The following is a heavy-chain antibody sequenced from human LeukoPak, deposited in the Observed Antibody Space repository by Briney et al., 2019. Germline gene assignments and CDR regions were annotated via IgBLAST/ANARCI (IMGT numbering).Heavy chain of an antibody. CDR3: ARDTFGVVVLGAFDI. D-gene: IGHD3-3*01. CDR2: VFFDGSKR. J-gene: IGHJ3*02. Sequence: PGGSLRLSCAASGFTFSTYAMHWVRQAPGKGLNWVAIVFFDGSKRYYTDSVKGRFTISRDNSLNTLYLQMNSLRAEDTAVYYCARDTFGVVVLGAFDIWGQGTMVTVSS. CDR1: GFTFSTYA. V-gene: IGHV3-33*01.